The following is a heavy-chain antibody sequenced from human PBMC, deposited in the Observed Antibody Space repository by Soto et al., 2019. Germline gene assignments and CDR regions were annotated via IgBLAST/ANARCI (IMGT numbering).Heavy chain of an antibody. CDR1: GYTFTSYG. CDR3: ARDGGYYDFWSGYNHYYYYMDV. Sequence: QVQLVQSGAEVKKPGTSVKVSCKASGYTFTSYGISWVRQAPGQGLEWMGWISAYNGNTNYAQKLQGRVTMTTDTSTSTAYMELRSLRSDDTAVYYCARDGGYYDFWSGYNHYYYYMDVWGKGTTVTVSS. J-gene: IGHJ6*03. D-gene: IGHD3-3*01. V-gene: IGHV1-18*01. CDR2: ISAYNGNT.